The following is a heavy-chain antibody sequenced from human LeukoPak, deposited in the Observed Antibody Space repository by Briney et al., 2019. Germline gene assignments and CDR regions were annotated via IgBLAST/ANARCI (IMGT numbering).Heavy chain of an antibody. V-gene: IGHV4-61*01. J-gene: IGHJ4*02. D-gene: IGHD1-26*01. CDR2: IYYSGSSGIT. Sequence: SETLSLTCTVSNYSINNGYYWGWIRQPPGKGLEWIGDIYYSGSSGITNYNPSLQSRVSVSVDTSKNQFSLKLTSVTPADTAVYYCARVSPSGYCEYWGQGTLVTVSS. CDR3: ARVSPSGYCEY. CDR1: NYSINNGYY.